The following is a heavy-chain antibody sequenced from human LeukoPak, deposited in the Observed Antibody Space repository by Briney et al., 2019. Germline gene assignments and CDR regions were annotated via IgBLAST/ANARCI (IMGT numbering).Heavy chain of an antibody. V-gene: IGHV4-34*01. D-gene: IGHD3-3*01. J-gene: IGHJ5*02. CDR2: INHSGST. CDR3: ARALPGRITIFGVATPWQNWFDP. Sequence: PSETLSLTCAVYGGSFSGYYWSWIRQPPGKGLEWIGEINHSGSTNYNPSLKSRVTISVDTSKNQFSLKLSSVTAADTAVYYCARALPGRITIFGVATPWQNWFDPWGQGTLVTVSS. CDR1: GGSFSGYY.